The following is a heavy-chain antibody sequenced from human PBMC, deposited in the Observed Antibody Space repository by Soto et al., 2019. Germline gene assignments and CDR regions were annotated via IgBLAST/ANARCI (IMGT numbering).Heavy chain of an antibody. Sequence: QVTLVQSGAEVKKPGASVQASCKASGYTFTNHGISWVRQAPGQGLEWLGWISANNGDTNYAQKFQGRVTVTTDTSTSTGYMELRSLRSEDTAVYYCARMVRGSNIDYYHYMDVWGKGTTVTVSS. CDR2: ISANNGDT. V-gene: IGHV1-18*01. CDR1: GYTFTNHG. J-gene: IGHJ6*03. CDR3: ARMVRGSNIDYYHYMDV. D-gene: IGHD3-10*01.